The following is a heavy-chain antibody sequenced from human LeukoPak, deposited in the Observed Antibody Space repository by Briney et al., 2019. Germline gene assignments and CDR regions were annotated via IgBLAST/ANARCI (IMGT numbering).Heavy chain of an antibody. CDR1: GYTFTRYD. V-gene: IGHV1-8*01. J-gene: IGHJ4*02. Sequence: GASVKVSCKASGYTFTRYDINWVRQATGQGLEWMGWMNPNSGNTGYAQKFQGRVTMTRNTSISTTYMELSSLRSEDTAVYYCARGLLGWPLPPDYWGQGTLVTVSS. D-gene: IGHD5-24*01. CDR2: MNPNSGNT. CDR3: ARGLLGWPLPPDY.